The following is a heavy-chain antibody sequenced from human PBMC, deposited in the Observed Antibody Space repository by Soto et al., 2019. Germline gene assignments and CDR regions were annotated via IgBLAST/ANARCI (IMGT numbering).Heavy chain of an antibody. CDR3: ARGNHRWLQLWYFDL. D-gene: IGHD5-12*01. V-gene: IGHV1-69*12. CDR2: IIPIFGTV. Sequence: QVQLVQSGAEVKKPGSSVKVSCKASGGTFSNYPISWVRQAPGQGLAWMGGIIPIFGTVNYAQKFQGRVTITEDESTSTAYMELSSRRSEDTAVYYCARGNHRWLQLWYFDLWGRGTLVTVSS. J-gene: IGHJ2*01. CDR1: GGTFSNYP.